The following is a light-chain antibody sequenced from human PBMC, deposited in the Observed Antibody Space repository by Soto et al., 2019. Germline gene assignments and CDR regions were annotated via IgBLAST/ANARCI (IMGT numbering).Light chain of an antibody. Sequence: EIVMTQSPATLSVSPGERATLSCRASQSVSSNLAWYQQKPGQGPRLLIYAASTRATGIPGRFSGSGSGTDFTLTISRLEPEDFAVYYCQQYGSSTVTFGQGTRLEIK. CDR3: QQYGSSTVT. CDR1: QSVSSN. J-gene: IGKJ5*01. CDR2: AAS. V-gene: IGKV3-15*01.